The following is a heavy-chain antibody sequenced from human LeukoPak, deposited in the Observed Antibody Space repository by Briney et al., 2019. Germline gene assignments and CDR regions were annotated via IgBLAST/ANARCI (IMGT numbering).Heavy chain of an antibody. CDR3: ARKPAGGAIIYLIFDY. CDR1: GFSLSTSGVG. J-gene: IGHJ4*02. Sequence: SGPTLVKPTQTLTLTCTFSGFSLSTSGVGVGWIRQPPGKALEWLALIYWNDDKRYSPSLKSRLTITKDTSKNQVVLTMTNMDPVDTATYYCARKPAGGAIIYLIFDYWGQGTLVTVSS. V-gene: IGHV2-5*01. D-gene: IGHD3-10*01. CDR2: IYWNDDK.